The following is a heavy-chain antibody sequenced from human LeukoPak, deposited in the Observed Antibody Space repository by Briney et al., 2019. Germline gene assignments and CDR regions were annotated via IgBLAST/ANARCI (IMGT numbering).Heavy chain of an antibody. CDR2: IKQDGSEK. J-gene: IGHJ3*02. V-gene: IGHV3-7*01. D-gene: IGHD6-6*01. Sequence: GGSLRLSCAASGFTFSSYWMSWVRQAPGKGLEWVANIKQDGSEKYYVDSVKGRFTISRDNAKNSLYLQMNSLRAEDTAVYYCAREWWGSSYAFDIWGQGTMVTVSS. CDR1: GFTFSSYW. CDR3: AREWWGSSYAFDI.